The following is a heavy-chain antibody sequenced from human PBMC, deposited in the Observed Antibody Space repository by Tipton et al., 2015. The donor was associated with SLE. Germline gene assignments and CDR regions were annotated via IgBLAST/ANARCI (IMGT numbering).Heavy chain of an antibody. CDR3: AREGLGTSYYHYMDV. J-gene: IGHJ6*03. CDR1: GNSITRSNY. Sequence: TLSRTCSVSGNSITRSNYWGWIRQPPGKGLEWIGYIYYSGSTNYNPSLKSRVIISVDTSKNKFSLRLSSVTAADTAVYYCAREGLGTSYYHYMDVWGKGTTVTVSS. D-gene: IGHD7-27*01. CDR2: IYYSGST. V-gene: IGHV4-59*01.